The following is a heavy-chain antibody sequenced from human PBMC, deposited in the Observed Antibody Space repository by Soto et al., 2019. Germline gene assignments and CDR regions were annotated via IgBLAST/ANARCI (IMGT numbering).Heavy chain of an antibody. J-gene: IGHJ6*02. CDR1: GFTFSSYW. V-gene: IGHV3-74*01. Sequence: EVQLVESGGGLVQPGESLRVSCAASGFTFSSYWIHWVRQAPGKGLVWVSRINGDGSTTNYADSAKGRFTIFKDNVKNTVYLQMNSLRADDTALYFCARGVPGYYAVDVCGQGTTVTVSS. CDR2: INGDGSTT. CDR3: ARGVPGYYAVDV. D-gene: IGHD3-16*01.